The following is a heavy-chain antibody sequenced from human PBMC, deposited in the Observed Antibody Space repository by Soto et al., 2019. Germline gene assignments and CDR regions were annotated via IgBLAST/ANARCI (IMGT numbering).Heavy chain of an antibody. J-gene: IGHJ4*02. V-gene: IGHV3-23*01. CDR3: AKSALAAAGTGPFDY. CDR1: GFTFSSSA. D-gene: IGHD6-13*01. CDR2: ISGSGGNT. Sequence: EVQLLESGGGLIQPGGSLRLSCAASGFTFSSSAMSWVRQAPGKGLEWVSTISGSGGNTNYADSVKGRFSISRDNSXXTLYLQMNSLGAEDTAVYYCAKSALAAAGTGPFDYWGQGTLVTVSS.